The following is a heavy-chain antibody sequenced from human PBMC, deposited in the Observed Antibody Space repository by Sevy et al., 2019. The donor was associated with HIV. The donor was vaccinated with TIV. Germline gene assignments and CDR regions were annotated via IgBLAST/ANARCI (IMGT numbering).Heavy chain of an antibody. J-gene: IGHJ4*02. CDR2: VSHSGNT. V-gene: IGHV4-59*08. Sequence: SETLSLTCTVSGDSINTYYWSWIRRPPGKGLEWIGYVSHSGNTNYNPSLKSRVSMSVDTSTNQFSLKVKSVTAADTAVYYCARLRWDLVVVPGATPGCYFDSWGQGTLVTVSP. D-gene: IGHD2-2*02. CDR3: ARLRWDLVVVPGATPGCYFDS. CDR1: GDSINTYY.